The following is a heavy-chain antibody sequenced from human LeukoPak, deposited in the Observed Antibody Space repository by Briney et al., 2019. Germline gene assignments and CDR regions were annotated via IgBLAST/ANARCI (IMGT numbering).Heavy chain of an antibody. D-gene: IGHD6-13*01. CDR1: DVSISSGLYY. CDR3: ARHSSSWYYFDY. Sequence: SETLSLTCSVSDVSISSGLYYWGWIRQSPGRVLEWIGSISYSGTTFYTPSLKSRGTISVDTSKNQFSLKLKSLTATDTAIYYCARHSSSWYYFDYWAQGILVTVSS. J-gene: IGHJ4*02. CDR2: ISYSGTT. V-gene: IGHV4-39*01.